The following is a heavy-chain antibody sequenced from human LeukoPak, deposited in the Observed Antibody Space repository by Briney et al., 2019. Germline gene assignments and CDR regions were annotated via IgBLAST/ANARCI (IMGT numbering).Heavy chain of an antibody. D-gene: IGHD3-9*01. J-gene: IGHJ4*02. CDR3: ARERIILNDWLLWTVDC. CDR1: GFTFSSYG. Sequence: GGSLRLSCAASGFTFSSYGMHWVRQAPGKGLEWVAVIWYDGSNKYYADSVKGRFTISRDNSKNTLYLQMNSLRAEDTAVYYCARERIILNDWLLWTVDCWGQGTLVTVSS. V-gene: IGHV3-33*01. CDR2: IWYDGSNK.